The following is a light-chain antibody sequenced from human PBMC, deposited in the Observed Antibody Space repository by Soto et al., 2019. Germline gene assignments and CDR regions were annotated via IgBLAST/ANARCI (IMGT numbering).Light chain of an antibody. J-gene: IGKJ1*01. CDR3: QQSYSAPRT. V-gene: IGKV1-39*01. CDR1: QSINSY. CDR2: AAS. Sequence: DIQMTQSPSSLSASVGDRVTITCRASQSINSYLNWYQQKPGKAPKLLIYAASSFQSGVPSRFSGSGSGTDFTLTISSLQPEDFATYYCQQSYSAPRTFGQGTKVDTK.